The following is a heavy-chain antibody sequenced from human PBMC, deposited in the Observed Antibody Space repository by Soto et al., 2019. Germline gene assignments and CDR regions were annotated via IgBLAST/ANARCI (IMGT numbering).Heavy chain of an antibody. D-gene: IGHD7-27*01. V-gene: IGHV6-1*01. CDR1: GDSVSSNAAA. Sequence: SQTISLTCAISGDSVSSNAAAWNWIRQSPSKGLEWLGRTYYRSKWYNDYAVSVKSRITINPDTSKNQFSLQLNSVTPEDTAVYCWIRPGEHYFVYWGQGILVTVS. CDR3: IRPGEHYFVY. CDR2: TYYRSKWYN. J-gene: IGHJ4*02.